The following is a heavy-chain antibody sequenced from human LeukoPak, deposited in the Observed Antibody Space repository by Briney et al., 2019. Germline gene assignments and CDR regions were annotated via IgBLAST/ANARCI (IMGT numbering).Heavy chain of an antibody. CDR1: GGSFSGYY. J-gene: IGHJ3*02. V-gene: IGHV4-34*01. CDR3: ARGEEGGSAFDI. CDR2: INHSGST. D-gene: IGHD3-16*01. Sequence: SETLSLTCAVYGGSFSGYYWSWIRQPPGKGLEWIGEINHSGSTNYNPSLKSRVTISVDTSKNQFSLKLSSVTAADTAVYYCARGEEGGSAFDIWGQGTMVTVSS.